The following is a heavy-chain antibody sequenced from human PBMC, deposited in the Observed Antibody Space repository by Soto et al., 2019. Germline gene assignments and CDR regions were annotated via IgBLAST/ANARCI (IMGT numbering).Heavy chain of an antibody. CDR3: AREWMMCSEGGGSCYFDY. V-gene: IGHV1-18*01. CDR2: ISAHNGNT. D-gene: IGHD2-15*01. J-gene: IGHJ4*02. CDR1: GYTFTSYG. Sequence: ASVKVSCKASGYTFTSYGISWVRQAPGQGLEWMGWISAHNGNTNYAQKLQGSVSMTTDTSTSTAYMELRSLRSDDTAVYYCAREWMMCSEGGGSCYFDYWGQGTLVTVSS.